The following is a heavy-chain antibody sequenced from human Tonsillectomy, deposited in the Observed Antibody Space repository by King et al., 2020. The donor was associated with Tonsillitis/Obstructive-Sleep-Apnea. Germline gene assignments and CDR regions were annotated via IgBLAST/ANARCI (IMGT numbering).Heavy chain of an antibody. Sequence: VQLVQSGSELKKPGASVKVSCKASGYTFTSYAMNWVRQAPGQGLEWMGWINTNTGNPTYAQGFTGRFVFSLDNSVSTAYLQINGLKAEDTALYYCARDPRVAVAGSFDYWGQGTLVTVSS. CDR1: GYTFTSYA. V-gene: IGHV7-4-1*02. CDR3: ARDPRVAVAGSFDY. J-gene: IGHJ4*02. D-gene: IGHD6-19*01. CDR2: INTNTGNP.